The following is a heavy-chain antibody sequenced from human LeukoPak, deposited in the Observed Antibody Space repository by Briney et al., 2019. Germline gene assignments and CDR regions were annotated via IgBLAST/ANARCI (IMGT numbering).Heavy chain of an antibody. CDR2: ISGSGGST. CDR1: GFTFSSYA. V-gene: IGHV3-23*01. D-gene: IGHD3-10*01. J-gene: IGHJ4*02. Sequence: GGSLRLSCAASGFTFSSYAMSWVRQAPGKRLEWVSAISGSGGSTYYADSVKGRFTISRDNSKNTLYLQMNSLRAEDTAVYYCAKLGFFYLDYFDYWGQGTLVTVSS. CDR3: AKLGFFYLDYFDY.